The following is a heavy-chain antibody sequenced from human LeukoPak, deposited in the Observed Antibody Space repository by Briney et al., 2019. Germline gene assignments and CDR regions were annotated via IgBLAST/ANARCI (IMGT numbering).Heavy chain of an antibody. D-gene: IGHD3-22*01. CDR3: AKISPYSSGHLFDY. CDR2: INLDGSSA. CDR1: GFTLSGYW. V-gene: IGHV3-74*01. Sequence: GGSLRLSCSASGFTLSGYWIHWVRQAPGKGLVWVSRINLDGSSASYVDSVKGRFTISRDNSKNTLYLQMYSLRAEDTAVYYCAKISPYSSGHLFDYWGQGTLVTVSS. J-gene: IGHJ4*02.